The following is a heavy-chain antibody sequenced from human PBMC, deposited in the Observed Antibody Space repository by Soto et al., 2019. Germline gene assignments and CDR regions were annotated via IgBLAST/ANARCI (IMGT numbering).Heavy chain of an antibody. Sequence: QVQLVQSGAEVKKPGSSVKVSCKASGGTFSSYAISWVRQAPGQGLEWMGGIIPSFGTANYAQKFQGRVTITAVESTSTAYMELRSLRSDDTAVYYCARENTYYYYSSGPPGAFDIWGQGTMVTVSS. V-gene: IGHV1-69*01. CDR3: ARENTYYYYSSGPPGAFDI. D-gene: IGHD3-22*01. CDR1: GGTFSSYA. CDR2: IIPSFGTA. J-gene: IGHJ3*02.